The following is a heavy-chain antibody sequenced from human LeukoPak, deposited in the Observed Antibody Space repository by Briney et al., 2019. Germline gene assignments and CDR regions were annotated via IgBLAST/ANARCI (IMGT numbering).Heavy chain of an antibody. CDR3: ARDLAVLGYFHFDY. Sequence: SSEILSLTCTVSGGSISSSSYYWGWIRQPPGKGLEWIGSIYYSGSTYYNPSLKSRVTLSVDTSKNQFSLKLSSVTAADTAVYYCARDLAVLGYFHFDYWGQGTLVTVSS. V-gene: IGHV4-39*07. CDR2: IYYSGST. D-gene: IGHD3-22*01. CDR1: GGSISSSSYY. J-gene: IGHJ4*02.